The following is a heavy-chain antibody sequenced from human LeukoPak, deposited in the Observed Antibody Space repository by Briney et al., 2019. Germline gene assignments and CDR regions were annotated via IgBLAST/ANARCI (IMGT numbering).Heavy chain of an antibody. CDR1: GFTFSSYS. CDR3: ARASGYSSGWYEY. CDR2: ISSSSSTI. Sequence: TGGSLRLSCAASGFTFSSYSMNWVRQAPGKGLEWVSYISSSSSTIYYADSVKGRFTISRDNAKNSLYLQMNSLRAEDTAVYYCARASGYSSGWYEYWGQGTLVTVSS. D-gene: IGHD6-19*01. J-gene: IGHJ4*02. V-gene: IGHV3-48*04.